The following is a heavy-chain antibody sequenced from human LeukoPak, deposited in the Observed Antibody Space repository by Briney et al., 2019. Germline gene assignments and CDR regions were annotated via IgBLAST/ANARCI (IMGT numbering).Heavy chain of an antibody. D-gene: IGHD3-10*01. CDR3: ATQILLCHYY. J-gene: IGHJ4*02. Sequence: PSETLSLTCSVSGYSISSNYNWAWIRQPPGKGLEWIGTFNPSGNTYYNPSLKSRITISVDTSKNQFSLKLSSVTAADTAVYYCATQILLCHYYWGQGTPVTVSS. CDR2: FNPSGNT. V-gene: IGHV4-38-2*02. CDR1: GYSISSNYN.